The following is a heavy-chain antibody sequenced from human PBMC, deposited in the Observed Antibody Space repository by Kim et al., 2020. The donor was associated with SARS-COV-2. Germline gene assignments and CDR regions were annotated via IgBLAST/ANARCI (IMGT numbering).Heavy chain of an antibody. J-gene: IGHJ6*02. CDR3: ARESSHWDLSPYYYYYGMDV. CDR1: GFTVSSNY. V-gene: IGHV3-53*01. CDR2: IYSGGST. Sequence: GGSLRLSCAASGFTVSSNYMSWVRQAPGKGLEWVSVIYSGGSTYYADSVKGRFTISRDNSKNTLYLQMNSLRAEDTAVYYCARESSHWDLSPYYYYYGMDVWGQGTTVTVSS. D-gene: IGHD7-27*01.